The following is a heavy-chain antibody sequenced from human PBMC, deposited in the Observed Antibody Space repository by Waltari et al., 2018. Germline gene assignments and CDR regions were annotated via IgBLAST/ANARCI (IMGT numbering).Heavy chain of an antibody. CDR3: ARNPFLASVGATSEDY. D-gene: IGHD1-26*01. CDR1: GGTFRSYA. V-gene: IGHV1-69*12. Sequence: QVQLVQSGAEVKKPGSSVKVSCKASGGTFRSYAISWGRQAPGQGLEWMGGIIPIFGTANYAQKFQGRVTITADESTSTAYMELSSLRSEDTAVYYCARNPFLASVGATSEDYWGQGTLVTVSS. J-gene: IGHJ4*02. CDR2: IIPIFGTA.